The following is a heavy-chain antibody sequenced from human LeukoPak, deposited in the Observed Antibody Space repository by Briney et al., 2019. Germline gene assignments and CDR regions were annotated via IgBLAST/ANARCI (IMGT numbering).Heavy chain of an antibody. CDR1: DDSISGYY. V-gene: IGHV4-59*01. D-gene: IGHD5-18*01. Sequence: SETLSLTCTVSDDSISGYYWSCIRHPPGKGLECIGFIYYSGSTNYNPSLKSRVTLSVDTSKNQLSLKLSSVTAADTAVYYCAREKFPGYNYGTFDYWGQGTLVTVSS. CDR3: AREKFPGYNYGTFDY. J-gene: IGHJ4*02. CDR2: IYYSGST.